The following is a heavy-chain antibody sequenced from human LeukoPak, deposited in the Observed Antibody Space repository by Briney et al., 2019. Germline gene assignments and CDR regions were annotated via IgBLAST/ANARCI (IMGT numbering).Heavy chain of an antibody. CDR3: ARDVGYYDILTGYSDY. J-gene: IGHJ4*02. V-gene: IGHV3-7*01. CDR1: GVTFSSYW. D-gene: IGHD3-9*01. CDR2: IKQDGSEK. Sequence: GGSLRLSCAASGVTFSSYWMSWVRQAPGKGLEWVANIKQDGSEKYYVDSVKGRFTISRDNAKNSLYLQMNSLRAEDTAVYYCARDVGYYDILTGYSDYWGQGTLVTVSS.